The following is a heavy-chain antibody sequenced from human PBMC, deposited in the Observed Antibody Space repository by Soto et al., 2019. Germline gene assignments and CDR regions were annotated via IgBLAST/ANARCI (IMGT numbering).Heavy chain of an antibody. CDR2: IYWDDDK. J-gene: IGHJ5*02. Sequence: HITLKESGPTLEEPTQTLTLTCAFSGFSLSTSGVGVGWIRQPPGKALEWLAFIYWDDDKRYSPSLKTRLTIIKDTSINQVVLIMTNVDPVDTATYYCAYRQEYRGSWDSGWFDPWGQGTLVTVSS. V-gene: IGHV2-5*02. D-gene: IGHD6-13*01. CDR3: AYRQEYRGSWDSGWFDP. CDR1: GFSLSTSGVG.